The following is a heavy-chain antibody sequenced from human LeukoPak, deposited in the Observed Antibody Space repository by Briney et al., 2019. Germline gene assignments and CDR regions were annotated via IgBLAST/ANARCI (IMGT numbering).Heavy chain of an antibody. CDR1: GFTFSSYA. Sequence: GRSLRLSCAASGFTFSSYAMHWVRQAPGKGLEWVAVISYDGSNKYYADSVKGRFTISRDNSKNTLYLQMNSLRAEDTAVYYCAKPYGSGSYSPVGGFDPWGQGTLVTVSS. V-gene: IGHV3-30*07. J-gene: IGHJ5*02. CDR3: AKPYGSGSYSPVGGFDP. D-gene: IGHD3-10*01. CDR2: ISYDGSNK.